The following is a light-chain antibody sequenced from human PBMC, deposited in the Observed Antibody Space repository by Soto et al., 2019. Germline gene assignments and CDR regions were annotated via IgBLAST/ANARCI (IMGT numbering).Light chain of an antibody. J-gene: IGKJ1*01. CDR3: QQSYSTPRT. CDR2: GAS. Sequence: DIQLTQSPSSLSASVGDSVTITCRASQSITSFLNWYQQKPGEAPSLLIYGASSLQSGVPATFSGSRSGTDFTLTIFSLQAEDFATYYCQQSYSTPRTFGQGTKVETK. CDR1: QSITSF. V-gene: IGKV1-39*01.